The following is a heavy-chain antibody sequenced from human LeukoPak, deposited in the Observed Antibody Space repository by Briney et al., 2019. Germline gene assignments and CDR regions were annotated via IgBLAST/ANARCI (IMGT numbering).Heavy chain of an antibody. Sequence: SETLSLTCTVSDDSITMYYWTWIRQPPGKGLEWIGYVDHTGSTKFNPSLNGRVSISRDTSNNFSSLRLRSVTAADTAVYSCARGRVSSSTWYSTYYYFFYMDFWGKGTTVTVSS. D-gene: IGHD4-11*01. CDR3: ARGRVSSSTWYSTYYYFFYMDF. CDR1: DDSITMYY. CDR2: VDHTGST. J-gene: IGHJ6*03. V-gene: IGHV4-59*01.